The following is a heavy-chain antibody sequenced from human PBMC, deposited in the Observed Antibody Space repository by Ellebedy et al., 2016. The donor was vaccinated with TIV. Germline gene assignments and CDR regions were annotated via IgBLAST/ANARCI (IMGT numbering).Heavy chain of an antibody. D-gene: IGHD6-19*01. J-gene: IGHJ4*02. CDR1: GGTFSSYA. V-gene: IGHV1-69*13. CDR2: IIPIFGTA. Sequence: AASVKVSCKASGGTFSSYAISWVRQAPGQGLEWMGWIIPIFGTANYAQKFQGRVTITADESTSTAYMELSSLRSEDTAVYYCASGEQWLAPAYWGQGTLVTVSS. CDR3: ASGEQWLAPAY.